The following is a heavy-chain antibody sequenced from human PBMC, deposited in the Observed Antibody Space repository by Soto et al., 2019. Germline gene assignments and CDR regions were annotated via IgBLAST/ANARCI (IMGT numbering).Heavy chain of an antibody. CDR3: ARAGIAYYFDY. Sequence: PSETLSLTCTVSGGSISSGDYYWSWIRQPPGKGLEWIGYIYYSGSTYYNPSLKSRVTISVDTSKNQFSLKLSSVTAADTAVYYCARAGIAYYFDYWGQGTLVTVSS. D-gene: IGHD6-13*01. CDR1: GGSISSGDYY. V-gene: IGHV4-30-4*01. J-gene: IGHJ4*02. CDR2: IYYSGST.